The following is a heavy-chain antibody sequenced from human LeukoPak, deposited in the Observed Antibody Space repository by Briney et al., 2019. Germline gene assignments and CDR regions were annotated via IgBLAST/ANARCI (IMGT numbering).Heavy chain of an antibody. Sequence: GGSLRLSCAASGLTFSRYWMSWVRQAPGKGLEWVANINQDGGDKYHADSVKGPFTISRDNAKNSLYLQMNSLRAEDTAVYYCARDHDGKYYWGQGTLVTVSS. V-gene: IGHV3-7*01. CDR2: INQDGGDK. J-gene: IGHJ4*02. CDR3: ARDHDGKYY. CDR1: GLTFSRYW.